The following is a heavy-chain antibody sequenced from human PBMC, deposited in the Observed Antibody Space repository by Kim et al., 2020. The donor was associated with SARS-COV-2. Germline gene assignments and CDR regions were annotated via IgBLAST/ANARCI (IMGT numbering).Heavy chain of an antibody. J-gene: IGHJ4*02. D-gene: IGHD3-22*01. Sequence: GGSLRLSCAAFGFTFSNAWMSWVRQAPGKGLEWVGRIKTKRDGGTVDYAAAVEGRFIISRDDSKNMLYLQMNSLKTEDTAVYYCTSNSHYSDSSGHRGGQGTLVIVSS. V-gene: IGHV3-15*01. CDR2: IKTKRDGGTV. CDR3: TSNSHYSDSSGHR. CDR1: GFTFSNAW.